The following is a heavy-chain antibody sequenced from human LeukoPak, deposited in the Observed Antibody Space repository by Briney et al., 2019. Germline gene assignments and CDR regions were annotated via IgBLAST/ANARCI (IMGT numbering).Heavy chain of an antibody. CDR1: GFTFDDYA. Sequence: GGSLRLSCAASGFTFDDYAMHWVRQGPGKGLEWVSGISWNSGTIGYADSVKGRFTISRDNAKNSLYLQMNSLRAEDTALYYCAESAPGGNPFDYWGQGTLVTVSS. CDR3: AESAPGGNPFDY. J-gene: IGHJ4*02. V-gene: IGHV3-9*01. D-gene: IGHD4-23*01. CDR2: ISWNSGTI.